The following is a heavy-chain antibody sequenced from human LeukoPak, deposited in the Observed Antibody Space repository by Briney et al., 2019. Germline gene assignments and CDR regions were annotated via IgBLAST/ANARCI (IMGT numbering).Heavy chain of an antibody. CDR1: GGTFSSYA. V-gene: IGHV1-69*04. J-gene: IGHJ4*02. Sequence: ASVKASCEASGGTFSSYAISWVRQAPGQGLEWMGRIIPILGIANYAQKFQGRVTITADKSTSTAYMELSSLRSEDTAVYYCARDPRNYYDSSGYLDYWGQGTLVTVSS. CDR2: IIPILGIA. CDR3: ARDPRNYYDSSGYLDY. D-gene: IGHD3-22*01.